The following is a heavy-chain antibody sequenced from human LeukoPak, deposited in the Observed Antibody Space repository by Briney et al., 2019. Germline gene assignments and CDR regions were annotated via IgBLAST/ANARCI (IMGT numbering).Heavy chain of an antibody. CDR1: GYTFTIYV. J-gene: IGHJ3*02. D-gene: IGHD1-14*01. V-gene: IGHV1-18*01. CDR3: ARLTHRNSDAFDI. CDR2: ISAYNGNS. Sequence: ASVKVSCKASGYTFTIYVIIWVRQAPGQGLEWMGWISAYNGNSNYAQKFQGRVSMTTDTSTSTAYMELRSLRSDDTAVYYCARLTHRNSDAFDIWGQGTMVTVSS.